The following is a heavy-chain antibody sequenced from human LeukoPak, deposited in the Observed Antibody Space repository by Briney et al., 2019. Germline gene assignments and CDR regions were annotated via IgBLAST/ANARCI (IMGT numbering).Heavy chain of an antibody. Sequence: SETLSLTCTVSGASISSSNYYWGWIRQPPGKGLEWIASINYSGSTYYNPSLKSRVTISVDTSKNQFSLKLSSMTAADTAVYYCARHPYLDYWGQGILVTVSS. CDR2: INYSGST. CDR3: ARHPYLDY. J-gene: IGHJ4*02. CDR1: GASISSSNYY. V-gene: IGHV4-39*01.